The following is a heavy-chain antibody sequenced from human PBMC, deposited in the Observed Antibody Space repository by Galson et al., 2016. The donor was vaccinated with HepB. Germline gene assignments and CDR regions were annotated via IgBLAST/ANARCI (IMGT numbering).Heavy chain of an antibody. V-gene: IGHV1-69*13. Sequence: SVKVSCKASGGTLSNYAVSWVRQAPGQGLEWMGGINPLLHTVNHAQRFQGRVTITADASTSTAYMELSSLRADDAAVYYCARGGHIMVVTPNFASFRDAFDIWGQGTLVTVSS. CDR3: ARGGHIMVVTPNFASFRDAFDI. CDR2: INPLLHTV. J-gene: IGHJ3*02. D-gene: IGHD2-21*02. CDR1: GGTLSNYA.